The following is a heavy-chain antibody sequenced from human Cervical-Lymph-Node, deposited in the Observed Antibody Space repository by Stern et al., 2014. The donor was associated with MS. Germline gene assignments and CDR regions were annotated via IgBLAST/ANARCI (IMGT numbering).Heavy chain of an antibody. V-gene: IGHV3-15*01. CDR1: GFTFSNVW. CDR3: TPDYHYYGMDV. J-gene: IGHJ6*02. CDR2: IKSKTDGGTT. Sequence: VQLVQSGGGLVKPGGSLRLSCAASGFTFSNVWMSWVRQAPGKGLEWVGRIKSKTDGGTTDYAAPVKGRFTISRDDSKNTLYLQMNSLKTEDTAVYYCTPDYHYYGMDVWGQGTTVTVSS.